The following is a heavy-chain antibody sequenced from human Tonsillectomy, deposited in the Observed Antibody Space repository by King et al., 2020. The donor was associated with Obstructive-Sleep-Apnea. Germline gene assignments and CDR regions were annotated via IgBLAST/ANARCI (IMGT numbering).Heavy chain of an antibody. D-gene: IGHD6-19*01. CDR3: ARAGYSSGWFHDY. V-gene: IGHV4-30-4*01. Sequence: QMQLQESGPGLVKPSQTLSLACTVSGGSISSGDYYWNWIRQPPGKGLEWIGYIYYSGSTYYNPSLKSRVTVSEDTSKNQFSLRLTSVTAADTAVYYCARAGYSSGWFHDYWGQGALVTVSS. CDR2: IYYSGST. CDR1: GGSISSGDYY. J-gene: IGHJ4*02.